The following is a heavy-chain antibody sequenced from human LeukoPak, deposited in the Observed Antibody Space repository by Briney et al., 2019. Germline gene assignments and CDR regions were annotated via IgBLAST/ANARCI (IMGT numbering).Heavy chain of an antibody. D-gene: IGHD6-13*01. CDR1: GGSISSSSYC. CDR2: IYYSGST. V-gene: IGHV4-39*07. J-gene: IGHJ4*02. Sequence: SETLSLTCTVSGGSISSSSYCWGWIRQPPGKGLEWIGTIYYSGSTYYNPSLKSRVTISVDTSKNQFSLKLSSVTAADTAVYYCARPNYSSSWYLGPWTYFDYWGQGTLVTVSS. CDR3: ARPNYSSSWYLGPWTYFDY.